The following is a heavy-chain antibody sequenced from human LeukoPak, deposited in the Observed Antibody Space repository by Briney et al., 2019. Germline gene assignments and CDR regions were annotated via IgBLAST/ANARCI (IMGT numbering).Heavy chain of an antibody. CDR2: IKQDGSER. V-gene: IGHV3-7*03. Sequence: GGSLRLSCAASGFTFSTFWMNWVRRAPGKGLEWVANIKQDGSERHYLDSVKGRFTISRDNAKNALYLQMNSLRAEDTAVYYCAGGTGWLITHWGQGNLVTVSS. D-gene: IGHD3-16*01. J-gene: IGHJ4*02. CDR1: GFTFSTFW. CDR3: AGGTGWLITH.